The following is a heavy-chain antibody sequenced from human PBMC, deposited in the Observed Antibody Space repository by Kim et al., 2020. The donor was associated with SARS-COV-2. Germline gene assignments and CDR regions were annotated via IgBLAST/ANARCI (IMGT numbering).Heavy chain of an antibody. J-gene: IGHJ1*01. D-gene: IGHD6-19*01. Sequence: GGSLRLSCAASGFTFSTYHMNWVRQAPGKGLEWVSYISANSGTIYYAHSVKGRFTISRDNTKNSLSLQMNSLRDDDTSVYYYVRQDRSHSGGWSWGQGTLVTVSS. V-gene: IGHV3-48*02. CDR3: VRQDRSHSGGWS. CDR2: ISANSGTI. CDR1: GFTFSTYH.